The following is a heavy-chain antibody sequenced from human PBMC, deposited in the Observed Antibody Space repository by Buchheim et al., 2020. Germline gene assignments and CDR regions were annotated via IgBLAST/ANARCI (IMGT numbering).Heavy chain of an antibody. CDR3: EEMSAATDYCYGLDV. CDR1: GYTFTSYY. Sequence: QVQLVQSGAEVKKPGPSVKVSCKASGYTFTSYYMHWVRQAPGQGLEWMGMIIPGGGNTTYAQKLQGRVTMTRDTSTSTAYMELSSLSSEDATVYYCEEMSAATDYCYGLDVWGQGT. J-gene: IGHJ6*02. CDR2: IIPGGGNT. V-gene: IGHV1-46*01. D-gene: IGHD2-15*01.